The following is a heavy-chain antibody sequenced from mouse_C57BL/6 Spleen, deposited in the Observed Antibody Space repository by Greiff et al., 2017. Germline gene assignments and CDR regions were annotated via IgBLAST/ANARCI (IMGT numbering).Heavy chain of an antibody. CDR1: GYTFTSYW. V-gene: IGHV1-69*01. CDR3: AREDDGSGTY. D-gene: IGHD1-1*01. CDR2: IDPSDSYT. Sequence: QVQLQQPGAELVMPGASVKLSCKASGYTFTSYWMHWVKQRPGQGLEWIGEIDPSDSYTNYNQKFKGKSTLTVDKSSSTAYMQLSSLTSEDSAVYYCAREDDGSGTYWGQGTLVTVSA. J-gene: IGHJ3*01.